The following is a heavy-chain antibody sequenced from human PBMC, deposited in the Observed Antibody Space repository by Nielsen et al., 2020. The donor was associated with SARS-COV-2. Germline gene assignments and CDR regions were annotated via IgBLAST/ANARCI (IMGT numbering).Heavy chain of an antibody. V-gene: IGHV3-53*04. J-gene: IGHJ6*02. Sequence: GESLKISCAASGFTVSSNYMSWVRQAPGKGLEWVSVIYSGGSTYYADSVKGRFTISRHNSKNTLYLQMNSLRAEDTAVYYCARPTMGVYGMDVWGQGTTVTVSS. CDR3: ARPTMGVYGMDV. CDR1: GFTVSSNY. D-gene: IGHD3-10*01. CDR2: IYSGGST.